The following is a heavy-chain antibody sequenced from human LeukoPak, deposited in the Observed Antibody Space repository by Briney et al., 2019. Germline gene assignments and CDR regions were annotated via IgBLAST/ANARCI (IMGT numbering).Heavy chain of an antibody. CDR2: ISGSGGST. V-gene: IGHV3-23*01. J-gene: IGHJ4*02. CDR1: GFTFSNYA. D-gene: IGHD4-17*01. Sequence: GGSLRLSCAASGFTFSNYAMGWVRQVPGKGLEWVSAISGSGGSTYYADSVKGRFTISRDNSKNTLYLQMNSLRAEDTAVYYCANRPTVTTFAPDYWGQGTLVTVSS. CDR3: ANRPTVTTFAPDY.